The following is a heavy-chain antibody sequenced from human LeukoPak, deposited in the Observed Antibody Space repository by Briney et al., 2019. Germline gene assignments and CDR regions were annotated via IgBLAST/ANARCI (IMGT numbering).Heavy chain of an antibody. CDR2: ISAYNGNT. CDR3: ARDYCSSTSCYTYAFDI. D-gene: IGHD2-2*02. J-gene: IGHJ3*02. Sequence: ASVKVSCKASGYTFTSYGISWVRQAPGQGLEWMGWISAYNGNTNYAQKLQGRVTMTTDTSTSTAYMELRSLRSDDTAVYYCARDYCSSTSCYTYAFDIWGQGTMVTVSS. CDR1: GYTFTSYG. V-gene: IGHV1-18*01.